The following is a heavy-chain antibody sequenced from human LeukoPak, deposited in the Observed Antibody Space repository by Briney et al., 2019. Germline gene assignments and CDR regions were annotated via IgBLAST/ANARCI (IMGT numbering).Heavy chain of an antibody. Sequence: SVKVSCKASGGTFSSYAISWVRQAPGQGLEWMGGIIPIFGTANYAQKFQGRVTITTDESTSTAYMELSSLRSEDTAVYYCAAQAGQAYCGGDCWSYWGQGTLVTVSS. CDR3: AAQAGQAYCGGDCWSY. CDR1: GGTFSSYA. D-gene: IGHD2-21*01. V-gene: IGHV1-69*05. CDR2: IIPIFGTA. J-gene: IGHJ4*02.